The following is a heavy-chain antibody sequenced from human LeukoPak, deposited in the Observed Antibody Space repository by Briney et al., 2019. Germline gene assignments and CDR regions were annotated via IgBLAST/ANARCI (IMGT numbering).Heavy chain of an antibody. V-gene: IGHV4-39*07. CDR3: GRVSRSIQLGGNKIDS. CDR2: IYYSGST. D-gene: IGHD5-18*01. Sequence: PSETLSLTCTVSGGSISSSSYYWGWIRQPPGKGLEWIGSIYYSGSTNYNPSLKSRVTISVDTSKNQFSLKLSSVTAADTAVYYCGRVSRSIQLGGNKIDSWGRGPLVPAPS. J-gene: IGHJ4*02. CDR1: GGSISSSSYY.